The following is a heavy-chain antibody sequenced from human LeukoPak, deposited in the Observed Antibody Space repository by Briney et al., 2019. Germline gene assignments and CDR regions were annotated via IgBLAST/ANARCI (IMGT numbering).Heavy chain of an antibody. J-gene: IGHJ3*02. D-gene: IGHD2-2*01. CDR3: ANPNPRYCIITSCHELDAFDI. CDR1: GFTFSSYA. Sequence: GGSLRLSCAASGFTFSSYAMSWVRQAPGKGLEWVSAISGSGDNTYYADSVKGRFTISRDNSKNTLYLQMNSLRAEDTAVYYCANPNPRYCIITSCHELDAFDIWGQGTRVTVSS. V-gene: IGHV3-23*01. CDR2: ISGSGDNT.